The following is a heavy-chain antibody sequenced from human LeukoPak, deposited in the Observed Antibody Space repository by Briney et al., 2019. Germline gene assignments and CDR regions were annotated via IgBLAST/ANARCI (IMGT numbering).Heavy chain of an antibody. V-gene: IGHV3-21*01. J-gene: IGHJ3*02. Sequence: GGSLRLSCAASGFTFSSHSMNWVRQAPGKGLEWVSSISSSSSYIYYADPVKGRFTISRDNAKNSLYLQMNSLRAEDTAVYYCARSSPHCSSTSCYNDAFDIWGQGTMVTVSS. D-gene: IGHD2-2*02. CDR2: ISSSSSYI. CDR1: GFTFSSHS. CDR3: ARSSPHCSSTSCYNDAFDI.